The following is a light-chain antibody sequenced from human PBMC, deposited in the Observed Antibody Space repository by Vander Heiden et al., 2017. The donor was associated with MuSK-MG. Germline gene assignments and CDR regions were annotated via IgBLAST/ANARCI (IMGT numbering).Light chain of an antibody. CDR3: RQYNTYPST. V-gene: IGKV1-17*01. J-gene: IGKJ1*01. CDR1: QGIRND. CDR2: AAS. Sequence: DIQMTQSPSSLSASVGDRVTITCRASQGIRNDLGWYQQKPGKAPMRLIFAASGFQSAVPSRFRGRGPGTEFTLTISILQPEDLATYYCRQYNTYPSTFGQGTKVEIK.